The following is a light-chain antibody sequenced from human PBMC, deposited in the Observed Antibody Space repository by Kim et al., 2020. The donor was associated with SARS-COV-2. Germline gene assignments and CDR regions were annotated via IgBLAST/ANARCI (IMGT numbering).Light chain of an antibody. CDR2: GDS. J-gene: IGLJ1*01. CDR3: QVWDSSTAHYV. V-gene: IGLV3-9*01. Sequence: ALGQKARSTCGGNNIGSKNVHWYQQQPGQAPVLVIYGDSNRPSGIPERFSGSNSGNTATLTISRAQAGDEADYYCQVWDSSTAHYVFGTGTKVTVL. CDR1: NIGSKN.